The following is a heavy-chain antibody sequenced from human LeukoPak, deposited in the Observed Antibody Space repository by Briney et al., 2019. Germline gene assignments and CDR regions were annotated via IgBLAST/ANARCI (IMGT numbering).Heavy chain of an antibody. CDR3: ARVPVAAREYFDY. CDR2: IYYSGNT. D-gene: IGHD6-19*01. Sequence: PSETLSLTCTVSGASISSYYWSWIRQSPGKGLEWIGFIYYSGNTNYNPSLRSRVTISIDTSKKQFSLKLTSVTPADTAVYYCARVPVAAREYFDYWGQGTLVTVSS. J-gene: IGHJ4*02. CDR1: GASISSYY. V-gene: IGHV4-59*01.